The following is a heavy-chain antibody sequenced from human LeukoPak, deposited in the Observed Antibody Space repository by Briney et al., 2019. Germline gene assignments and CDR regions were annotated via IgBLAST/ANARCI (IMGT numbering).Heavy chain of an antibody. D-gene: IGHD3-16*01. V-gene: IGHV3-53*01. CDR1: GFTVSSNY. CDR3: ASTMGDLMGSYAFDI. CDR2: IYSGGST. Sequence: PGGSLRLSCAASGFTVSSNYMSWVRQAPGKGLEWVLVIYSGGSTYYADSVKGRFTISRDNSKNTLYLQMNSLLAEDTAVYYCASTMGDLMGSYAFDIWGQGTMVTVSS. J-gene: IGHJ3*02.